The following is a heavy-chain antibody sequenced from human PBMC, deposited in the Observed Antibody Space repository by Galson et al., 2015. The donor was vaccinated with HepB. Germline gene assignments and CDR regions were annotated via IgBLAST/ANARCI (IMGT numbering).Heavy chain of an antibody. D-gene: IGHD4-17*01. CDR3: ARGLNVGDDYGDYVVEVHLGY. V-gene: IGHV1-8*01. Sequence: SVKVSCKASGYTFTSYDINWVRQATGQGLEWMGWMNPNSGNTGYAQKFQGRVTMTRNTSISTAYMELSSLRSEDTAVYYCARGLNVGDDYGDYVVEVHLGYWGQGTLVTVSS. CDR2: MNPNSGNT. J-gene: IGHJ4*02. CDR1: GYTFTSYD.